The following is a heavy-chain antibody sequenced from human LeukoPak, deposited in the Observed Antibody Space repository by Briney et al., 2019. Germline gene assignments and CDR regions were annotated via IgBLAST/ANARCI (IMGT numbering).Heavy chain of an antibody. CDR1: GGTFSSYA. D-gene: IGHD2-15*01. CDR3: AKGLHDAFDI. Sequence: ASVKVSCKASGGTFSSYAISWVRQAPGQGLEWMGGIIPIFGTANYAQKFQGRVTITADESTSTAYMELSSLRSEDTAVYYCAKGLHDAFDIWGQGTMVTASS. V-gene: IGHV1-69*01. J-gene: IGHJ3*02. CDR2: IIPIFGTA.